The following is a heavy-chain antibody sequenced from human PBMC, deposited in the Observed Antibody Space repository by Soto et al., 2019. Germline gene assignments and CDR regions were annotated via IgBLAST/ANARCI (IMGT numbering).Heavy chain of an antibody. CDR3: AKVIVARGGMDV. CDR1: GFTFSSYA. Sequence: EVQLLDSGGGLVQPGGSLRLSCAASGFTFSSYAMSWVRQAPGKGLEWVSAISGSAITTYYADSVKGRFTISRDNSKNTVYLQMNSLRAEDTAIYYCAKVIVARGGMDVWGRGTTVNVSS. CDR2: ISGSAITT. D-gene: IGHD6-6*01. J-gene: IGHJ6*02. V-gene: IGHV3-23*01.